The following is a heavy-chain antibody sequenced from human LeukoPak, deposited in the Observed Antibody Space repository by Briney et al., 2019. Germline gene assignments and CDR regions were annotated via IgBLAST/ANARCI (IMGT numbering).Heavy chain of an antibody. CDR3: ASYDILTGYPSPFDY. D-gene: IGHD3-9*01. J-gene: IGHJ4*02. CDR2: ISYVGKNM. V-gene: IGHV3-30*03. CDR1: GFTFSSYG. Sequence: PGRCLRVSCAASGFTFSSYGMHWVRQAPGKGLEGAAVISYVGKNMYYADSVKGRFTISRDTSQNTLYLQMNSLRVEDTGVYYCASYDILTGYPSPFDYWGQGSLVTVSS.